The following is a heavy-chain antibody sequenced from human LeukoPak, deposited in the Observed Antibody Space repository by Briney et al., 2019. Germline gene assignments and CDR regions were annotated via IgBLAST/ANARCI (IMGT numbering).Heavy chain of an antibody. V-gene: IGHV4-39*07. D-gene: IGHD3-10*01. CDR2: IYYSGST. CDR3: ARIWFGELSYRRFDY. J-gene: IGHJ4*02. CDR1: GGSISSYY. Sequence: PSETLSLTCTVSGGSISSYYWGWIRQPPGKGLEWIGSIYYSGSTYYNPSLKSRVTISVDTSKNQFSLKLSSVTAADTAVYYCARIWFGELSYRRFDYWGQGTLVTVSS.